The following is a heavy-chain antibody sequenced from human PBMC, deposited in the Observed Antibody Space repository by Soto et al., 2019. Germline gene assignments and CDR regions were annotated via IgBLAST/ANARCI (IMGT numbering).Heavy chain of an antibody. CDR1: GYTFTSYA. D-gene: IGHD6-6*01. Sequence: ASVKVSCKASGYTFTSYAMHWVRQAPGQRLEWMGWINAGNGNTKYSQKFQGRVTITRDTSASTAYMELSSLRSEDTAVYYCARDGRITYSSSDLYYYYYMDVWGKGTTVTVSS. CDR2: INAGNGNT. CDR3: ARDGRITYSSSDLYYYYYMDV. V-gene: IGHV1-3*01. J-gene: IGHJ6*03.